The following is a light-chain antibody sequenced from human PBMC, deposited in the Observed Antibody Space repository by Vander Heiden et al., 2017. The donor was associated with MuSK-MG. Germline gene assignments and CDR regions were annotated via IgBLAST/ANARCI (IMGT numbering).Light chain of an antibody. CDR3: QQDNSYWT. V-gene: IGKV1-5*01. CDR2: DAS. Sequence: RVTITCRASQSISSWLDWYQQKPVKAPKLLIYDASRGESGGPSRFSRSGSVTEFTLTISSRQPDDFATYYCQQDNSYWTFGQGTKVEIK. CDR1: QSISSW. J-gene: IGKJ1*01.